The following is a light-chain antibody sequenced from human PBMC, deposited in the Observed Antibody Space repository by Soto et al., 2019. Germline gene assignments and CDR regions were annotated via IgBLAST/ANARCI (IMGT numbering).Light chain of an antibody. CDR2: GNS. CDR3: QSYDSSLRNVI. Sequence: QSVLTQPPSVSGAPGQGVTISCTGGSSNIGANCDVHWYQQLPGTAPKVLIYGNSNRPSGVPDRFSGSKSGTSASLAITGLQVEDEADYYCQSYDSSLRNVIFGGGTKVTVL. J-gene: IGLJ2*01. CDR1: SSNIGANCD. V-gene: IGLV1-40*01.